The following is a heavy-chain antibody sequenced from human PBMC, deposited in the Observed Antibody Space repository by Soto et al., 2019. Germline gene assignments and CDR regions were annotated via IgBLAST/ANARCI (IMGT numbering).Heavy chain of an antibody. D-gene: IGHD6-19*01. CDR3: ARDIAVAGTTYWFDP. Sequence: GASVKVSYKASGYANTSYGSSWVRQAPGQGLEWMGWISAYNGNTNYAQKLQGRVTMTTDTSTSTAYMELRSLRSDDTAVYYCARDIAVAGTTYWFDPWGQGTLVTVSS. V-gene: IGHV1-18*01. J-gene: IGHJ5*02. CDR1: GYANTSYG. CDR2: ISAYNGNT.